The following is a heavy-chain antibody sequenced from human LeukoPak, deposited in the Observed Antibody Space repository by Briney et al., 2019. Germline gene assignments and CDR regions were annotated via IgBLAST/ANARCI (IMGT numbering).Heavy chain of an antibody. CDR3: ARGVVTDDYYMDV. CDR1: GGSITSGRYY. CDR2: LYTNDNT. J-gene: IGHJ6*03. D-gene: IGHD2-21*02. Sequence: PSETLSLTCSVSGGSITSGRYYWTWIRQPAGKGLEWIGRLYTNDNTNYDPSLESRVSISVDTSKSQFYLQLTSVTAADTAVYFCARGVVTDDYYMDVWGKRIMVIVSS. V-gene: IGHV4-61*02.